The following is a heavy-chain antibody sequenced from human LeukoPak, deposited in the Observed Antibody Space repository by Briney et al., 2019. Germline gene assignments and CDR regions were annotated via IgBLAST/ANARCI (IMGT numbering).Heavy chain of an antibody. CDR2: ISAYNGNT. V-gene: IGHV1-18*01. D-gene: IGHD2-2*01. CDR1: GYTFTSYG. CDR3: ARVIAGSTSGWYYYYYMDV. Sequence: GASVKVSCKASGYTFTSYGISWVRQAPGQGLEWMGWISAYNGNTNYAQKLQGRGTMTTDTSTSTAYMELRSLRSDDTAVYYCARVIAGSTSGWYYYYYMDVWGKGTTVTVSS. J-gene: IGHJ6*03.